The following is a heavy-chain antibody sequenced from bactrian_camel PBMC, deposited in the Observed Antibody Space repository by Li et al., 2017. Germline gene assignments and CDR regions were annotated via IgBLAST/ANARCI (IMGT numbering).Heavy chain of an antibody. CDR2: ISSGGDKT. V-gene: IGHV3S37*01. D-gene: IGHD2*01. J-gene: IGHJ4*01. Sequence: HVQLVESGGGSVQTGGSLRLSCAASEFIHVSECMAWFRQAPGKGLEWVASISSGGDKTYYADSVKGRFTLSQDNAENTLYLQMNSLKPEDTALYYCAAVAGCYCSAGYCLKYDYKYWGQGTQVTVS. CDR3: AAVAGCYCSAGYCLKYDYKY. CDR1: EFIHVSEC.